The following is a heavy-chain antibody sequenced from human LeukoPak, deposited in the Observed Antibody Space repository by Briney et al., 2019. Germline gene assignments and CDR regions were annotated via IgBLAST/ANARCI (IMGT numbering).Heavy chain of an antibody. J-gene: IGHJ4*02. CDR1: GFTFSSYA. Sequence: PGGSLRLSCAASGFTFSSYAMHSVRQAPGKGLEWVAVISYDGSNKYYADSVKGRFTISRDNSKNTLYLQMNSLRAEDTAVYYCARALGDLRDYWGQGTLVTVSS. CDR3: ARALGDLRDY. CDR2: ISYDGSNK. D-gene: IGHD3-10*01. V-gene: IGHV3-30-3*01.